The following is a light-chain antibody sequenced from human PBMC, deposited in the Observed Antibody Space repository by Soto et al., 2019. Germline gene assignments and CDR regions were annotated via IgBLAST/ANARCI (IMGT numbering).Light chain of an antibody. CDR3: CSYSTSDTFWV. V-gene: IGLV2-23*01. Sequence: QSALTQPASVSGSPGQSITIPCTGSNGDVGMYNLVSWYQLHPGKAPKLIIYETTTRPSGVSIRFSGSKSGNTASLTVSGLQTEDEADYFCCSYSTSDTFWVFGGGTKLTVL. J-gene: IGLJ3*02. CDR1: NGDVGMYNL. CDR2: ETT.